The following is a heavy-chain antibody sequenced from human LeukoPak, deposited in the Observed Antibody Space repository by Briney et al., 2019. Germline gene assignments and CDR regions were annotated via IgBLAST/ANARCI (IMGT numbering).Heavy chain of an antibody. Sequence: PGGSLRLSCAASGFTFSSYSMNWVRQAPGKGLEWVANIKQDGSEKYYVDSVKGRFTISRDNAKNSLYLQMNSLRAEDTAVYYCARDLPADDFDYWGQGTLVTVSS. V-gene: IGHV3-7*01. CDR1: GFTFSSYS. J-gene: IGHJ4*02. CDR3: ARDLPADDFDY. CDR2: IKQDGSEK. D-gene: IGHD2-2*01.